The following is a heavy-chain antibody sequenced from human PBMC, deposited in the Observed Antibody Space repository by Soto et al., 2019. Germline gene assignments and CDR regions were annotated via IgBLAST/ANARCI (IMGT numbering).Heavy chain of an antibody. D-gene: IGHD6-13*01. Sequence: GGSLRLSCAASGFTFSSYAMSWVRQAPGKGLEWVSAISGSGGSTYYADSVKGRFTVSRDNSKNTLYLQMNSLRAEDTAVYYCAKDPDLAAADIMYYFDYWGQGTLVTVS. CDR3: AKDPDLAAADIMYYFDY. CDR1: GFTFSSYA. CDR2: ISGSGGST. V-gene: IGHV3-23*01. J-gene: IGHJ4*02.